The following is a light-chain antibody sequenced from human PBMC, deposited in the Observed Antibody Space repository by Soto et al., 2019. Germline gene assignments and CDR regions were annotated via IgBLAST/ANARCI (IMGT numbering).Light chain of an antibody. V-gene: IGKV3-15*01. Sequence: EIVLTQSPGTLSLSPGERATLSCRASQSVSSIYLAWYQQKPGQAPRLLIYDVYNRATGVQARFSGSGSETDFTLTIRGLRSEDSAVYFCKQYNNWPFSFGQGTRLEIK. J-gene: IGKJ5*01. CDR1: QSVSSIY. CDR3: KQYNNWPFS. CDR2: DVY.